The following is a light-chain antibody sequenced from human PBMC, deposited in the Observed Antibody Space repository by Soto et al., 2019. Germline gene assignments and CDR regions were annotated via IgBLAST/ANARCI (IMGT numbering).Light chain of an antibody. Sequence: QSVLTQPPSASGTPGQRVTISCSGSSSNVGSHTVNWYQQVPGTAPKLLIYDNNRRPSGVPDRFSGSKSATSASLAISGLQSDDEADYYCAAWDDSLNGVFGGGTQRTVL. V-gene: IGLV1-44*01. CDR1: SSNVGSHT. J-gene: IGLJ2*01. CDR3: AAWDDSLNGV. CDR2: DNN.